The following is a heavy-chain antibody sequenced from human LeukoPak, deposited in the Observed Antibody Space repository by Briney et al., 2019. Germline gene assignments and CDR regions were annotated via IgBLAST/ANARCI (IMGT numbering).Heavy chain of an antibody. CDR3: AREEREIFGVVIIGDDAFDI. J-gene: IGHJ3*02. CDR1: GSTFSSYA. V-gene: IGHV1-69*05. CDR2: IIPIFGTA. Sequence: SVKVSCKASGSTFSSYAISWVRQAPGQGLEWMGGIIPIFGTANYAQKFQGRVTITTDESTSTAYMELSSSRSEDTAVYYCAREEREIFGVVIIGDDAFDIWGQGTMVTVSS. D-gene: IGHD3-3*01.